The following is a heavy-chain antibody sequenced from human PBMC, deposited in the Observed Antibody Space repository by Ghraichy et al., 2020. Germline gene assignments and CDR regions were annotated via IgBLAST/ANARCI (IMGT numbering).Heavy chain of an antibody. J-gene: IGHJ4*02. V-gene: IGHV1-3*01. CDR1: GYTFTSYA. CDR2: INAGNGNT. D-gene: IGHD3-10*02. Sequence: ASVKVSCKASGYTFTSYAMHWVRQAPGKRLEWMGWINAGNGNTKYSQKFQGRVTITRDTSASTAYMELSSLRSEDTAVYYCARERQTSITMSHWGQGTLVTVSS. CDR3: ARERQTSITMSH.